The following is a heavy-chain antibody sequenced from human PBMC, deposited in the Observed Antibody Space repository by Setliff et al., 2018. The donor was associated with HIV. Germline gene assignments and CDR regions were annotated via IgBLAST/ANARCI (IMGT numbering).Heavy chain of an antibody. V-gene: IGHV4-31*03. CDR2: MYHSGST. J-gene: IGHJ4*02. Sequence: TLSLTCTVSGGSISSGGYYWSWIRQHPGKGLEWIGYMYHSGSTHYNPSLKSRVTISVDTSKKQLSLKLSSVTAADMAVYYCARWRSGNGFNGFDYWGQGTLVTVS. D-gene: IGHD1-26*01. CDR1: GGSISSGGYY. CDR3: ARWRSGNGFNGFDY.